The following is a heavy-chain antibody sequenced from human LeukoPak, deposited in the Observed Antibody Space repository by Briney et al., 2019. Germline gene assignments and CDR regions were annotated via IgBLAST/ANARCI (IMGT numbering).Heavy chain of an antibody. CDR3: ARVSQDSRGYKHVFDY. CDR2: LSTYNGHT. Sequence: ASVKVSCKPSGYTFTSYALSWVRQAPGQGLEWMGWLSTYNGHTNYAQKFQGRVTMTTDTSTSTVYMELSSLRSEDTAVYFCARVSQDSRGYKHVFDYWGQGTLVTVSS. CDR1: GYTFTSYA. V-gene: IGHV1-18*01. J-gene: IGHJ4*02. D-gene: IGHD3-22*01.